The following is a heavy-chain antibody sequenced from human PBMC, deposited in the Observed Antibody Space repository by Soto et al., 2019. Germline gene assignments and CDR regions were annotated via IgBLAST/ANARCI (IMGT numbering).Heavy chain of an antibody. CDR2: IYYSGRT. Sequence: QVQLQESGPGLVKPSETLSLTCTVSGGSISSYYWSWIRQPPGKGLEWIGYIYYSGRTNYNPSLKSRVTISVDTSKNQFSLKLSSVTAADTAVYYCARRGANYYHYYMDVWGKGTTVTVSS. V-gene: IGHV4-59*01. J-gene: IGHJ6*03. CDR3: ARRGANYYHYYMDV. D-gene: IGHD1-26*01. CDR1: GGSISSYY.